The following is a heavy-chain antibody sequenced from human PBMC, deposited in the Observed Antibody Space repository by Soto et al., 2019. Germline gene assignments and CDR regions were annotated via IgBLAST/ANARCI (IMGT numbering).Heavy chain of an antibody. Sequence: PGGSLRLSCAASGFNFSDFYISWIRQAPGKGLEWVSFISGTGETIYYAESVKGRFTISRDNAQNSLDLQMNSLRDEDTAIYYCASQLQGSRRKYYLHFWGQGTLVTVSS. D-gene: IGHD1-26*01. CDR1: GFNFSDFY. V-gene: IGHV3-11*01. CDR2: ISGTGETI. J-gene: IGHJ4*02. CDR3: ASQLQGSRRKYYLHF.